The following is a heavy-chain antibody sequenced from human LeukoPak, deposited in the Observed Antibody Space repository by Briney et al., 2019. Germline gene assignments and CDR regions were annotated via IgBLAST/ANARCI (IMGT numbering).Heavy chain of an antibody. CDR1: GFTFSSYS. J-gene: IGHJ4*02. CDR2: ISSSSSYI. V-gene: IGHV3-21*01. D-gene: IGHD5-12*01. CDR3: ARDPNIVATR. Sequence: GGSLRLSCAASGFTFSSYSMNWVRQAPGKGLEWVSSISSSSSYIDYADSVKGRFTISRDNAKNSLDLQMISLRAEDTAVYYCARDPNIVATRWGQGTLVTVSS.